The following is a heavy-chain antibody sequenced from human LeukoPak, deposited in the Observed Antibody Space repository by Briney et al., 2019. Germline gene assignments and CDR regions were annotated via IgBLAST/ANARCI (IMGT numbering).Heavy chain of an antibody. D-gene: IGHD3-10*01. CDR2: ISGSGGST. CDR1: GFTFSGYA. V-gene: IGHV3-23*01. CDR3: AKGTGMVRGVIITTNS. Sequence: GGSLRLSCAASGFTFSGYAMSWVRQAPGKGLEWVSAISGSGGSTYYADSVKGRFTISRDNSKNTLYLQMNSLRAEDTAVYYCAKGTGMVRGVIITTNSWGQGTLVTVSS. J-gene: IGHJ4*02.